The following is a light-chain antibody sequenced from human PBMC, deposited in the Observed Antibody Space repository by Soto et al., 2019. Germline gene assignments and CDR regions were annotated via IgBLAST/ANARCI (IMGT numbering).Light chain of an antibody. J-gene: IGKJ1*01. Sequence: EIVLTQSPATLSLSPGERATLSCRASQSVSRYLAWYQQKPDQAPRLLIYDASNKATGIPARFSGSGSGTDFTLTISSLESEDFAVYYCQQRFNWPGTFGQGTKVEIK. CDR2: DAS. CDR1: QSVSRY. V-gene: IGKV3-11*01. CDR3: QQRFNWPGT.